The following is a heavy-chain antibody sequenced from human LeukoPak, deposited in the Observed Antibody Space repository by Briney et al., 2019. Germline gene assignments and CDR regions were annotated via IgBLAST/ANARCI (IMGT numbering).Heavy chain of an antibody. Sequence: SVKVSCTASGGTFSSYAISWVRQAPGQGLEWMGGIIPIFGTANYAQKFQGRVTITADESTSTAYMELSSLRSEDTAVYYCARLDSGLDYWGQGTLVTVSS. D-gene: IGHD3-10*01. CDR3: ARLDSGLDY. V-gene: IGHV1-69*13. CDR1: GGTFSSYA. J-gene: IGHJ4*02. CDR2: IIPIFGTA.